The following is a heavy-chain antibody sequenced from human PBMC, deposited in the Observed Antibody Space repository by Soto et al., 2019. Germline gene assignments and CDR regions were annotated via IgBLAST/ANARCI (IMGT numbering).Heavy chain of an antibody. CDR1: GGSFSAYY. V-gene: IGHV4-34*01. Sequence: PSETLSLTCAVYGGSFSAYYWSWIRQPPGKGLEWIGEINHSGSTNYNPSPKSRVTISVDTSKNQFSLKLSSVTAADTAVYYCARSGYSSSWSQFGAWFDPWGQGTLVTVSS. J-gene: IGHJ5*02. CDR3: ARSGYSSSWSQFGAWFDP. CDR2: INHSGST. D-gene: IGHD6-13*01.